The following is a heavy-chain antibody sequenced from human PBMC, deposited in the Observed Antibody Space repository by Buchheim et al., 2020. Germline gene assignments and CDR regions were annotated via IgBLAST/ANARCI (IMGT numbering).Heavy chain of an antibody. CDR2: VYPGDSDT. CDR1: GYSFTNYW. CDR3: ARGLGHCTSGTCRIFGY. V-gene: IGHV5-51*01. Sequence: EVQLVQSGVEVKKPGESLKISCEGSGYSFTNYWIGWVRQMPGKGLEWMGGVYPGDSDTRYSPSFQGQVTISADKSLHTAYPQWSRLKDSDSAIYYCARGLGHCTSGTCRIFGYWGQGTL. J-gene: IGHJ4*02. D-gene: IGHD2-8*01.